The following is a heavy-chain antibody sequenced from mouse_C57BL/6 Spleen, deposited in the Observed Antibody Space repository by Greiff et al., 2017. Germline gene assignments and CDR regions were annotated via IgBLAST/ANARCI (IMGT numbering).Heavy chain of an antibody. V-gene: IGHV1-64*01. Sequence: QVQLQQPGAELVKPGASVKLSCKASGYTFTSYWMHWVKQRPGQGLEWIGMIHPNSGSTNYNEKFKSKATLTVDKSSSTAYMQLSSLTSEDSAVYYCARGGDDYGGIAYWGQGTLVTVSA. CDR3: ARGGDDYGGIAY. D-gene: IGHD2-4*01. CDR1: GYTFTSYW. CDR2: IHPNSGST. J-gene: IGHJ3*01.